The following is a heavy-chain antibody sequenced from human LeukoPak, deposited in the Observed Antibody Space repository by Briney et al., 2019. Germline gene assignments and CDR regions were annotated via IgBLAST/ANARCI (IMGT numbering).Heavy chain of an antibody. D-gene: IGHD3-9*01. V-gene: IGHV1-46*01. CDR3: ARGNILTGYYYDAFDI. J-gene: IGHJ3*02. CDR1: GYTFISYY. Sequence: ASVKVSCKASGYTFISYYLHWVRQAPGQGLEWMGIINPSGGSTDYAQKLQGRVTMTRDTSTTTVYMELSSLRSEDTAVYYCARGNILTGYYYDAFDIWGQGELVTVSS. CDR2: INPSGGST.